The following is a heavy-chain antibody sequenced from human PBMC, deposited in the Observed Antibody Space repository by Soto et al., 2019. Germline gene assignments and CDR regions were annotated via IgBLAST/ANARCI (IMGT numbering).Heavy chain of an antibody. Sequence: ASVKVSCKASGYIFTSYYLHWVRQAPGQGLEWMGWINPFDGSRMFAQSFQGRFTISRDNAKNSLYLQMNSLRAEDTAVYYCARYSGDYAVVYWGQGTLVTVSS. V-gene: IGHV1-46*01. J-gene: IGHJ4*02. CDR3: ARYSGDYAVVY. CDR2: INPFDGSR. D-gene: IGHD1-26*01. CDR1: GYIFTSYY.